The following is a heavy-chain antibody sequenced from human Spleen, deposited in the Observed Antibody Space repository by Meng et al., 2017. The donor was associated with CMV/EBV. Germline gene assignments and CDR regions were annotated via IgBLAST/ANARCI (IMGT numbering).Heavy chain of an antibody. Sequence: QGQLLQSGSEGKKPWSSWSVSSEASGYTFASYGISWLRQAPGQGHEWMGWFVNNVDTYSAQKFQGRVTMTTDTHTSTAFMELRGLRSDETAVYDCARGTPGRSYSDYWGQGTLVTVSS. J-gene: IGHJ4*02. D-gene: IGHD3-10*01. CDR2: FVNNVDT. CDR3: ARGTPGRSYSDY. CDR1: GYTFASYG. V-gene: IGHV1-18*01.